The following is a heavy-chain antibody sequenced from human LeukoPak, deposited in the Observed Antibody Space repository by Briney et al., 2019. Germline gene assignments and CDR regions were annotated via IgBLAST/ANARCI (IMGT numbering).Heavy chain of an antibody. CDR2: ISSSSSYI. Sequence: GGSLRLSCAASGFTFSSYSMNWVRQAPGKGLEGVSSISSSSSYIYYADSGKGQFTISKDNAKTSLYLQMHSLRAEDTAVYYCASIMLRYFDWANRGDFDYWGQGTLVTVSS. CDR1: GFTFSSYS. CDR3: ASIMLRYFDWANRGDFDY. V-gene: IGHV3-21*01. J-gene: IGHJ4*02. D-gene: IGHD3-9*01.